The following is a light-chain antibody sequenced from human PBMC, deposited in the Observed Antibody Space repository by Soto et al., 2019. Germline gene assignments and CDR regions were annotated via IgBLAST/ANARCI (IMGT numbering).Light chain of an antibody. CDR3: QQYDKWPRT. Sequence: DIPMSKSPSTVTASIGNRVTIACRASESIRTWLAWYQHKPGKAPKFLIYDASSLESGVPSRFSGSGSGTEFTLTISNLQSEDFAVHHCQQYDKWPRTFGQGTKVDIK. CDR1: ESIRTW. CDR2: DAS. V-gene: IGKV1-5*01. J-gene: IGKJ1*01.